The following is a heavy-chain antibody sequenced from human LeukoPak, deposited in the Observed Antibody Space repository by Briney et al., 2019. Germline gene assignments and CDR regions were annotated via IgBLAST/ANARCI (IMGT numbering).Heavy chain of an antibody. CDR3: AREFRYYYDSSGYFDY. CDR1: GGSISSYY. Sequence: SETLSLTCTVSGGSISSYYWSWIRQPAGKGLEWIGRIYTSGSTNYNPSLKSRVTMSVDTSKNQFSLKLSSVTAADTAVYYYAREFRYYYDSSGYFDYWGQGTLVTVSS. J-gene: IGHJ4*02. CDR2: IYTSGST. D-gene: IGHD3-22*01. V-gene: IGHV4-4*07.